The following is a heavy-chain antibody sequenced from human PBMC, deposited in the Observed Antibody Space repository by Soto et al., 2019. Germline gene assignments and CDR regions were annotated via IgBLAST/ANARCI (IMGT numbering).Heavy chain of an antibody. CDR1: GGSISSYY. V-gene: IGHV4-59*01. CDR2: IYYSGST. D-gene: IGHD6-6*01. J-gene: IGHJ4*02. Sequence: SETLSLTCTVSGGSISSYYWSWIRQPPGKGLEWIGYIYYSGSTNYNPSLKSRVTISVDTSKNQFSLKLSSVTAADTAVYYCARDRGGSSSVEYWGQGILVTVSS. CDR3: ARDRGGSSSVEY.